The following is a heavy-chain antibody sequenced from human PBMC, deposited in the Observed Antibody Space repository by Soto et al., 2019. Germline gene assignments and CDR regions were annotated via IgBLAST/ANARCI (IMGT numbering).Heavy chain of an antibody. V-gene: IGHV1-24*01. D-gene: IGHD2-2*01. J-gene: IGHJ5*02. CDR1: GYTLTELS. CDR3: ATDRTYCSSTSCSKYNWFDP. CDR2: FDPEDGET. Sequence: ASVKVSCKVSGYTLTELSMHWVRQAPGKGLEWMGGFDPEDGETIYAQKFQGRVTMTEDTSTDTAYMELSSLRSEDTAVYYCATDRTYCSSTSCSKYNWFDPWGQGTLVTVSS.